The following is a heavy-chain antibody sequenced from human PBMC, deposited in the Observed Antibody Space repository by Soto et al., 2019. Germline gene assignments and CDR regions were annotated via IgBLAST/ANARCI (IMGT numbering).Heavy chain of an antibody. CDR1: GYTFTSYD. D-gene: IGHD6-6*01. V-gene: IGHV1-8*01. CDR2: MNPNSGNT. CDR3: ARALLYSSSPSWFY. Sequence: QVQLVQSGAEVKKPGASVKVSCKASGYTFTSYDINWVRQATGQGLEWMGWMNPNSGNTGYAQKCQGRVTMTRNTSISTAYMELSRLRSEDTAVYYCARALLYSSSPSWFYWGQGTLVTVSS. J-gene: IGHJ4*02.